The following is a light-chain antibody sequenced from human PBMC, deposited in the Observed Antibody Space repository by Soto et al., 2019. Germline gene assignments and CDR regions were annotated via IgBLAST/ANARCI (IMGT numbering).Light chain of an antibody. J-gene: IGLJ1*01. Sequence: QSALTQPPSASGSPGQSVTISCTGTSSDVGAYDYVSWYQQHPGKAPKLMIYEINKRPSGVPDRFSGSKSGNTASLTVSGLQAEDEADYYCSSFAGSNNPYVFGTGTNVTVL. CDR1: SSDVGAYDY. V-gene: IGLV2-8*01. CDR3: SSFAGSNNPYV. CDR2: EIN.